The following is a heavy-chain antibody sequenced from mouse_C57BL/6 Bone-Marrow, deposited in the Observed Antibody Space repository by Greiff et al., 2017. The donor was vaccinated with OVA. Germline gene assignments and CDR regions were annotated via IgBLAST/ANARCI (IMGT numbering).Heavy chain of an antibody. CDR1: GYSFTDYN. Sequence: EVQLLQSGPELVTPGASVKISCTASGYSFTDYNMNWVQQSNGKSLEWIGVINTNYGTTSYNQKFSGKATLTVDQSYNTAYMQRNSLTSEDSAVYYCARHYVSSYDWGQGTTLTVSS. CDR2: INTNYGTT. V-gene: IGHV1-39*01. D-gene: IGHD1-1*01. CDR3: ARHYVSSYD. J-gene: IGHJ2*01.